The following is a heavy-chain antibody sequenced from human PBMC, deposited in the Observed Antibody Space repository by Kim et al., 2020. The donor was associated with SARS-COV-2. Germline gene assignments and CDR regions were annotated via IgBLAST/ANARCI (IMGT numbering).Heavy chain of an antibody. CDR1: GYTFTSYG. J-gene: IGHJ6*02. V-gene: IGHV1-18*01. CDR2: ISAYNGNT. CDR3: ARVRTNVDIVATIGLYYYYGMDV. D-gene: IGHD5-12*01. Sequence: ASVKVSCKAFGYTFTSYGISWVRQAPGQGLEWMGWISAYNGNTNYAQKLQGRVTMTTDTSTSTAYMELRSLRSDDTAVYYCARVRTNVDIVATIGLYYYYGMDVWGQGTTVTVSS.